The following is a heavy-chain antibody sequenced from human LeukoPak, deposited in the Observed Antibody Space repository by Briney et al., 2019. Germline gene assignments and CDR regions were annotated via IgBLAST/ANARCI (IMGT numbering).Heavy chain of an antibody. D-gene: IGHD5-12*01. CDR1: GYTFTGHY. J-gene: IGHJ4*02. CDR2: IDPNSGGT. V-gene: IGHV1-2*02. CDR3: ATRAPDSGYDLALY. Sequence: ASVKVSCKASGYTFTGHYMHWVRQAPGQGLEWMGWIDPNSGGTNYEQKFQGRVTMTRDTSISTAYMELSSLRSDDTAVYYCATRAPDSGYDLALYWGQGTLVTVSS.